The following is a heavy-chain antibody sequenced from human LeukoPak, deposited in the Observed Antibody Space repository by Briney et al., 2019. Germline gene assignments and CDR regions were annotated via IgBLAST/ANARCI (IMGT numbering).Heavy chain of an antibody. CDR2: INPSGDST. Sequence: ASVKVSCKASGYTFTTYYMHWVRQAPGQGLEWMGIINPSGDSTSYAQKFQGRVTMTKDTSTNTFYMDLRSLRSEDTAAYYCARDRSGEDAFDIWGQGTMVTVSS. D-gene: IGHD3-16*01. CDR1: GYTFTTYY. V-gene: IGHV1-46*01. J-gene: IGHJ3*02. CDR3: ARDRSGEDAFDI.